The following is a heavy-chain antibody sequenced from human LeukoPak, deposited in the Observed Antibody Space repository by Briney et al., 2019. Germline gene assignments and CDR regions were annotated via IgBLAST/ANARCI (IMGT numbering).Heavy chain of an antibody. J-gene: IGHJ4*02. CDR3: ARGPDYGDNFPIDY. CDR2: ISSNGGST. V-gene: IGHV3-64*01. Sequence: GGSLGLSCAASGFTFSSYAMHWVRQAPGKGLEYVSAISSNGGSTYYANSVKGRFTISRDNSKNTLYLQMGSLRAEDMAVYYCARGPDYGDNFPIDYWGQGTLVTVSS. D-gene: IGHD4-17*01. CDR1: GFTFSSYA.